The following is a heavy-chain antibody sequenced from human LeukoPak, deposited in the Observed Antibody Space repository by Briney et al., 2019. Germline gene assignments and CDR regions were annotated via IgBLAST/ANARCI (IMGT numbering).Heavy chain of an antibody. CDR3: ARQPANTAAFDI. CDR1: GGSINTYY. D-gene: IGHD5-18*01. V-gene: IGHV4-59*08. Sequence: PSETLSLTCTVSGGSINTYYWSWIRQPPGKGLEWIAYVRDNGESNYNPSLKSRVGISLDTANNQISLRLNFVTAADTAIYYCARQPANTAAFDIWGLGTMVTVSS. J-gene: IGHJ3*02. CDR2: VRDNGES.